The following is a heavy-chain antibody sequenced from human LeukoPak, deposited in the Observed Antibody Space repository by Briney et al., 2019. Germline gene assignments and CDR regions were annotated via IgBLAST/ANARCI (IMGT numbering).Heavy chain of an antibody. D-gene: IGHD1-26*01. CDR3: ANYDDLVGAPAPTAYDY. CDR1: RFTFSSYS. V-gene: IGHV3-21*01. Sequence: GGSLRLSCAASRFTFSSYSMNWVRQAPGEGLEWVSSISGDSNSIYYADSVRGRFTISRDNAKNSLYLQMNSLRVEDTAVYYCANYDDLVGAPAPTAYDYWGQGTLVTVSS. J-gene: IGHJ4*02. CDR2: ISGDSNSI.